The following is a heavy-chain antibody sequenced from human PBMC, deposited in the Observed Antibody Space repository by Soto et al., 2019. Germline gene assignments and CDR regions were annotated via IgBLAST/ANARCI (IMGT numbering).Heavy chain of an antibody. J-gene: IGHJ4*02. Sequence: PGGSLRLSCVASGFSFGSYALTWVRQAPGKGQEWVSTISGSDGKTFYADAVKGRFSISRDISQSTLYLQMNSLRADDTAIYYCARWSYLDYWGQGTRVTVSS. CDR3: ARWSYLDY. V-gene: IGHV3-23*01. CDR1: GFSFGSYA. D-gene: IGHD3-3*01. CDR2: ISGSDGKT.